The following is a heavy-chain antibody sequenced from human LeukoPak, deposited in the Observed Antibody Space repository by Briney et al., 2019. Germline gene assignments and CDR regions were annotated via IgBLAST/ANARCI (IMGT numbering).Heavy chain of an antibody. Sequence: PGRSLRLSCAASGLTFTGYCFHWVSQAPSKWLEWEAVVWYDGTRKYYADSVKGRFTVSRDNSENTVYLQISDLRAEDTAVYYCARDTDTTSHYGRFDPWGQGTLVTVSS. CDR1: GLTFTGYC. CDR2: VWYDGTRK. J-gene: IGHJ5*02. D-gene: IGHD4-17*01. CDR3: ARDTDTTSHYGRFDP. V-gene: IGHV3-33*01.